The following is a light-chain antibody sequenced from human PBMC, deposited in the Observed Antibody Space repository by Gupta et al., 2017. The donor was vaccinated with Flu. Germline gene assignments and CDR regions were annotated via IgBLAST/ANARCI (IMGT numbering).Light chain of an antibody. J-gene: IGLJ2*01. CDR2: LNSDGSH. CDR1: SGHSSYA. CDR3: QTWGTGIVV. V-gene: IGLV4-69*01. Sequence: QLVLTQSPSASASLGASVQLTCTLSSGHSSYAIAWHQQPPEKGPRYLMNLNSDGSHSKGDGIPDRFSGSGSGVDRYLTISSIQAEDDDDYDCQTWGTGIVVFGGGTKLTVL.